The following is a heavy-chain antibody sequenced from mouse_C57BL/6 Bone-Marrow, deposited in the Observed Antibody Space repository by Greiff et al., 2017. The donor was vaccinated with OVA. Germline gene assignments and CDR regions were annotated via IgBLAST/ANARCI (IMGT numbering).Heavy chain of an antibody. D-gene: IGHD1-1*01. CDR3: ASLCTTVVAPFDY. V-gene: IGHV14-2*01. CDR2: IDPEDGET. CDR1: GFNIKDYY. J-gene: IGHJ2*01. Sequence: VPLQQSGAELVKPGASVKLSCTASGFNIKDYYMHWVKQRTEQGLEWIGRIDPEDGETKYAPKFQGKATITADTSSNTAYLQLSSLTSEDTAVYYCASLCTTVVAPFDYWGKGTTLTVSS.